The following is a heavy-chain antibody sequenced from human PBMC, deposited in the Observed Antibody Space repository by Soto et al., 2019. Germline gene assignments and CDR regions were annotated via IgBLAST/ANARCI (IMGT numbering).Heavy chain of an antibody. V-gene: IGHV5-51*01. D-gene: IGHD2-8*01. CDR3: ARQGSNGAYYYYGMDV. J-gene: IGHJ6*02. Sequence: PWEAMTISCKGSGYRFSSYWIAWVRQTPGKGLEWMGIIYPGDSDTRYSPSFEGQVTMSADKSGSTAYLQWSSLKASDTAMYYCARQGSNGAYYYYGMDVWGQGTTVTVSS. CDR1: GYRFSSYW. CDR2: IYPGDSDT.